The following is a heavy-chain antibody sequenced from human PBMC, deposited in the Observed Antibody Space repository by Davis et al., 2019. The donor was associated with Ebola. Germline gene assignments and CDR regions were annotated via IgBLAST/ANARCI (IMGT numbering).Heavy chain of an antibody. D-gene: IGHD3-3*01. J-gene: IGHJ4*01. CDR3: TRGSGFWSGYFTAHFEF. Sequence: ASVKVSCKASGYTFTGYYIHWVRQAPGQRLEWMGWINPNSGDTKYAQKFQGRVTVTRDTSIRTAYMELPRLRSDDTAVFFCTRGSGFWSGYFTAHFEFWGQGTLVTVSS. V-gene: IGHV1-2*02. CDR2: INPNSGDT. CDR1: GYTFTGYY.